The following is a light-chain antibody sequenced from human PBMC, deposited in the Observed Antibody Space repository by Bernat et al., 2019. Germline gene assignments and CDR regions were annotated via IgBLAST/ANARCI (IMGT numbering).Light chain of an antibody. Sequence: QSALTQPPSASGSPGQSVTISCTGTSSDVGGYNYVSWYQQHPGKAPKLMSYEVSKRPSGVPDRFSGSKSGNTASLTVSGLQAEDEADYYCSSYAGSNNLVFGGGTTLTVL. J-gene: IGLJ2*01. CDR2: EVS. V-gene: IGLV2-8*01. CDR1: SSDVGGYNY. CDR3: SSYAGSNNLV.